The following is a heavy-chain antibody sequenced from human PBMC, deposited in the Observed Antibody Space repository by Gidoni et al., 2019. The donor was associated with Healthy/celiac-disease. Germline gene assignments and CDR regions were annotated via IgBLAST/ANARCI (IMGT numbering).Heavy chain of an antibody. Sequence: QVQLQESGPGLAKPSETLSLSCTVSRDSSSTYYWSWIRQPPGKGLEWIGYIYYSGSTNYNPSLKSRVTISLDMSKNQVSLKLSSVTAADTAVYYCARGNLGWKSSTYYYYMDVWGKGTTVTVSS. J-gene: IGHJ6*03. CDR1: RDSSSTYY. CDR3: ARGNLGWKSSTYYYYMDV. D-gene: IGHD2-21*01. CDR2: IYYSGST. V-gene: IGHV4-59*01.